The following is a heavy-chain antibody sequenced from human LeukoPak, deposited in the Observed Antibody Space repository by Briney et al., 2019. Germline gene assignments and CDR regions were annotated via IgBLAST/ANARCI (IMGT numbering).Heavy chain of an antibody. CDR1: GGSISNTNW. CDR3: SRENGAFSPFGY. Sequence: PSETLSLTCGVSGGSISNTNWWSWVRPPPGQGLEWIGEISLTGFTHYNPSLESRVTVSLGKSKNQLSLNLTPVTAAYTAVYYCSRENGAFSPFGYWGQGILVT. CDR2: ISLTGFT. V-gene: IGHV4-4*02. J-gene: IGHJ4*02. D-gene: IGHD2-8*01.